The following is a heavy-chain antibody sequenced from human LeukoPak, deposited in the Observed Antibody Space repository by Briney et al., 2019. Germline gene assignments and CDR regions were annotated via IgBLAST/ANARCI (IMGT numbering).Heavy chain of an antibody. Sequence: SETLSLTCTVSGGSISSSSYYWGWIRQPPGKGLEWIGSIYYSGSTYYNPSLKSRVTISVDTSKNLFSLQLSSVTADDTAVFFCPGHIGVVNPQTHWFDPWGQGTLDTDS. J-gene: IGHJ5*02. CDR3: PGHIGVVNPQTHWFDP. V-gene: IGHV4-39*01. D-gene: IGHD2-21*01. CDR1: GGSISSSSYY. CDR2: IYYSGST.